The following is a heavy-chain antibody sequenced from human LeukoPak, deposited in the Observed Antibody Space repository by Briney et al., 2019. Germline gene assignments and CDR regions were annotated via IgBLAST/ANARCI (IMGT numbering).Heavy chain of an antibody. Sequence: GGSLGLSCAASGFTFSSYSMNWVRQAPGKGLEWVSYISSSSSTIYYADSVKGRFTISRDNAKNSLYLQMNSLRDEDTAVYYCARAVGWWGGEPFFDYWGQGTLVTVSS. CDR3: ARAVGWWGGEPFFDY. V-gene: IGHV3-48*02. CDR1: GFTFSSYS. J-gene: IGHJ4*02. CDR2: ISSSSSTI. D-gene: IGHD3-16*01.